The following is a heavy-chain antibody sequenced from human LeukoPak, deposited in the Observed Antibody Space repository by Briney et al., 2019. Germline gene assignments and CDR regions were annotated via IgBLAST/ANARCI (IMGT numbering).Heavy chain of an antibody. V-gene: IGHV3-74*03. CDR1: GFTFSSYE. Sequence: GGSLRLSCAASGFTFSSYEMNWVRQTPGKGLAWVSRINSDESSRTYVDSVKGRFTISRDNDKGTLYLQMNSLRAEDTAVYYCAREAVELGSRYMDVWGKGTTVSVS. J-gene: IGHJ6*03. D-gene: IGHD1-7*01. CDR3: AREAVELGSRYMDV. CDR2: INSDESSR.